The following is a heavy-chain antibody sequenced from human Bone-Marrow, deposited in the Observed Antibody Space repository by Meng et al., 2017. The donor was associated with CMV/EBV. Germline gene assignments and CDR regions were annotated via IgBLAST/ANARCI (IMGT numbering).Heavy chain of an antibody. CDR2: IFPGDSDT. V-gene: IGHV5-51*01. CDR3: ATLMVGRDYFEY. J-gene: IGHJ4*02. D-gene: IGHD3-10*01. CDR1: GYTFTTSW. Sequence: GESLKISCKGYGYTFTTSWIGWVRQIPGKGLEYMGIIFPGDSDTRYSPSFQGQVTISADRSISTAYLQWSSLKASDSAMYYCATLMVGRDYFEYWGQGTVVTVSS.